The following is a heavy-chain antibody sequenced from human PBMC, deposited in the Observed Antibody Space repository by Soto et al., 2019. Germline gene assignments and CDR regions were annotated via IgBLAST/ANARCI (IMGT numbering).Heavy chain of an antibody. CDR1: GYTFLKYG. D-gene: IGHD2-15*01. V-gene: IGHV1-2*04. Sequence: ASVNVSCKASGYTFLKYGINWVRQAPGQGLEWMGWINPNSGGTNYAQKFQGWVTMTRDTSISTAYMELSRLRSDDTAVYYCSRSEGVVAATTLTYGMDVWGQGTTVTVSS. CDR3: SRSEGVVAATTLTYGMDV. J-gene: IGHJ6*02. CDR2: INPNSGGT.